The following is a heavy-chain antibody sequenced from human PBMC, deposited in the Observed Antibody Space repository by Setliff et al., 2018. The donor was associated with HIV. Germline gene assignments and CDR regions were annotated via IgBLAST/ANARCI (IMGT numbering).Heavy chain of an antibody. J-gene: IGHJ3*01. D-gene: IGHD1-26*01. V-gene: IGHV3-49*04. CDR3: AGDGSYYPLDV. Sequence: GGSLRLSCSASGFNFGEYALSWVRQAPGKGLEWVAFIRTKAYSGTTEYASFVKDRFTISRDDSKSIAYLQMNRLKTEDSAVYYCAGDGSYYPLDVWGQGKMVTVSS. CDR1: GFNFGEYA. CDR2: IRTKAYSGTT.